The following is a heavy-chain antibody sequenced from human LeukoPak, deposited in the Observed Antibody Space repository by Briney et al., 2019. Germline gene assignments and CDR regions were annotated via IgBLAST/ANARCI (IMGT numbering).Heavy chain of an antibody. D-gene: IGHD2-15*01. V-gene: IGHV4-34*01. Sequence: SETLSLTCAVYGGSFSGYYWSWIRQPPGKGLEWIGEINHSGSTNYNPSLKSRVTIPVDTSKNQFSLKLSSVTAADTAVYYCARGPGYCSGGSCLDKEYFQHWGQGTLVTVSS. J-gene: IGHJ1*01. CDR2: INHSGST. CDR1: GGSFSGYY. CDR3: ARGPGYCSGGSCLDKEYFQH.